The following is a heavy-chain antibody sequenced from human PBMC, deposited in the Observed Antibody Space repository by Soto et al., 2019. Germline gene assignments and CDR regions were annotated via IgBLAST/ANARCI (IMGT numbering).Heavy chain of an antibody. CDR1: GFTFSSYW. J-gene: IGHJ4*02. CDR3: ARFAAADPFDY. CDR2: INSDGSFI. D-gene: IGHD6-13*01. V-gene: IGHV3-74*01. Sequence: GGSLRLSCAASGFTFSSYWMHWVRQAPGKGLVWVSRINSDGSFINYADSVKGRFTISRDNAKNTLYLQMSSLRAEDSAVYHCARFAAADPFDYWGQGTLVTVSS.